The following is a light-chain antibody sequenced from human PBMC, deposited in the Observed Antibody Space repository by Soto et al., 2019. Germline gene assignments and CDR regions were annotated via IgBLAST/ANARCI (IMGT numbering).Light chain of an antibody. CDR1: QDIHNY. V-gene: IGKV1-8*01. CDR2: AAS. CDR3: QHYYNYPWT. Sequence: AVLLTQSPSSFSASTGDRATITCRASQDIHNYLAWYQQVPGKAPKLLLYAASILHTGVPSRFSGSGSGTDFNLTIDGLQSEDFATYFCQHYYNYPWTVGQGTTVE. J-gene: IGKJ1*01.